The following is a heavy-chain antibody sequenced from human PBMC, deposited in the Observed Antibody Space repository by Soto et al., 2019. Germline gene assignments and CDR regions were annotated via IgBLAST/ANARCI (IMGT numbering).Heavy chain of an antibody. Sequence: HPGGSLRLSCAASGFTFGNYGMHWVRQAPGKGLEWVAVIWFDGNKQHDADSVKGRFTISRDNSKNTMYVQMNSLRAEDTAVYYCARGLQSLFDYWGQGTLVTVSS. CDR1: GFTFGNYG. CDR3: ARGLQSLFDY. J-gene: IGHJ4*02. CDR2: IWFDGNKQ. V-gene: IGHV3-33*01.